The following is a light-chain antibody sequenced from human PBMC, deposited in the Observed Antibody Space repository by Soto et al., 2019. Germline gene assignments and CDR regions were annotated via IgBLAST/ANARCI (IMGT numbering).Light chain of an antibody. CDR3: QQYNNWPLYT. J-gene: IGKJ2*01. Sequence: EIVMTQSPATLSVSPGERATLSCRASQSVSSNLAWYQQKPGQAPRLLLYGASTRATGIPARFSGSGSGTEFTLTISSLQSEDFAVYYSQQYNNWPLYTFGQGTKLEIK. CDR1: QSVSSN. V-gene: IGKV3-15*01. CDR2: GAS.